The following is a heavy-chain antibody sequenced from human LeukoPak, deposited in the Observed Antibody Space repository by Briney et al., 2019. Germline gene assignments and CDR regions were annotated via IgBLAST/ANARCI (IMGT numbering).Heavy chain of an antibody. D-gene: IGHD2-15*01. J-gene: IGHJ2*01. CDR2: IVTSGDP. Sequence: GGSLRLSCAASVFTLSNFDMHWVRETSRKGLECVSTIVTSGDPYYPGSVQGRFTLSRENAKNSFYLEMNSLRAGDAAVYFCASGGTRNCCFDLWGRGTLATVSS. V-gene: IGHV3-13*05. CDR1: VFTLSNFD. CDR3: ASGGTRNCCFDL.